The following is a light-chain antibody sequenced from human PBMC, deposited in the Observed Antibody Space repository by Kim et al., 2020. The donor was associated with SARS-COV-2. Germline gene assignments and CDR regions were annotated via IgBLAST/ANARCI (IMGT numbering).Light chain of an antibody. CDR1: TSNMGTDNL. Sequence: TTPCTETTSNMGTDNLVSWNQQHPGKAPKGMVYKVSKLPSGASNRFSGSKSGNTASRTISGLQAEDEADYYCCSYVGSGTFVFGTGTKVTVL. CDR2: KVS. J-gene: IGLJ1*01. CDR3: CSYVGSGTFV. V-gene: IGLV2-23*02.